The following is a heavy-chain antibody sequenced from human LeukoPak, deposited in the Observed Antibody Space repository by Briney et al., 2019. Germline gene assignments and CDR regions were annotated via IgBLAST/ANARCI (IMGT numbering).Heavy chain of an antibody. CDR2: IYYSGST. V-gene: IGHV4-39*07. CDR1: GGSISSSSYY. J-gene: IGHJ3*02. CDR3: ARDGSDGDAFDI. Sequence: PSETLSLTCTVSGGSISSSSYYWGWIRQPPGKGLEWIGSIYYSGSTYYNPSLKSRVTISVDTSKNQFSLKLSSVTAADTAVYYCARDGSDGDAFDIWGQGTMVTVSS. D-gene: IGHD5-24*01.